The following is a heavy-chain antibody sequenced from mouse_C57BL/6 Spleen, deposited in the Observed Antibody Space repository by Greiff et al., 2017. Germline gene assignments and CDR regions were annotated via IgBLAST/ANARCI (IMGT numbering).Heavy chain of an antibody. Sequence: VQLQQSGPELVKPGASVKISCKASGYTFTDYYMNWVKQSHGKSLEWIGDINPNNGGTSYNQKFKGKATLTVDKSSSTAYMELRSLTSEDSAVXYCARNGVNFWFAYWGQGTLVTVSA. CDR3: ARNGVNFWFAY. D-gene: IGHD1-2*01. V-gene: IGHV1-26*01. CDR1: GYTFTDYY. J-gene: IGHJ3*01. CDR2: INPNNGGT.